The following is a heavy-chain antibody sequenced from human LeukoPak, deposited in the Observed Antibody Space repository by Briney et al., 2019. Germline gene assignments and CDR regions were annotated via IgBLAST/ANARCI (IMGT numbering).Heavy chain of an antibody. J-gene: IGHJ4*02. CDR2: IIASGGST. V-gene: IGHV3-23*01. Sequence: GGSLRLSCAASGFTFSSYAMSWVRQAPGKGLEWVSAIIASGGSTYYADSVKGRFTISRDNSRNTLYLQMNSLRAEDTAVYYCAKEDIAVAGTLDYWGQGTLVTVSS. CDR3: AKEDIAVAGTLDY. CDR1: GFTFSSYA. D-gene: IGHD6-19*01.